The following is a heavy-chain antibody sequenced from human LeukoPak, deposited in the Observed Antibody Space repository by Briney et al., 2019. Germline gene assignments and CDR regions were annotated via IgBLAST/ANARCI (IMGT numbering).Heavy chain of an antibody. J-gene: IGHJ5*02. Sequence: ASVKVSCKASGGTFSSYAISWVRQAPGQGLEWMGRIIPIPDIANYAQKFQGRVTITADKPTSTAYMELSSLRSEDTAVYYCARDAFCSSASCLNWFDPWGQGTLVTVSS. V-gene: IGHV1-69*04. D-gene: IGHD2-2*01. CDR1: GGTFSSYA. CDR3: ARDAFCSSASCLNWFDP. CDR2: IIPIPDIA.